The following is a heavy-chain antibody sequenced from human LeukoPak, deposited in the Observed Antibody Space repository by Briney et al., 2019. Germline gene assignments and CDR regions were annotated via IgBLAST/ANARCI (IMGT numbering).Heavy chain of an antibody. CDR2: ISRSSTYI. V-gene: IGHV3-21*01. Sequence: PGGSLRLSCTASGFIFSNYNMNWVRLAPGKGLEWVSSISRSSTYIYYAESTKGRFTISRDNAKNSLYLQVNSLRAEDTAVYYCAIAAAQYYYYYMDVWGKGTTVTVSS. D-gene: IGHD6-13*01. CDR1: GFIFSNYN. J-gene: IGHJ6*03. CDR3: AIAAAQYYYYYMDV.